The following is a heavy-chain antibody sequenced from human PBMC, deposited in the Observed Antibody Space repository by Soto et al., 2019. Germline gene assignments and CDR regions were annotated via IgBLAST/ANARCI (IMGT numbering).Heavy chain of an antibody. V-gene: IGHV3-23*01. Sequence: GGSLRLSCAASGFTFSSYAMSWVRQAPGKGLEWVSAISGSGGSTYYADSVKGRFTISRANSKNTLYLQMNSLRAEDTAVYYCANNDYAGNPRFDYWGQGTLVTVSS. CDR3: ANNDYAGNPRFDY. J-gene: IGHJ4*02. CDR2: ISGSGGST. CDR1: GFTFSSYA. D-gene: IGHD4-17*01.